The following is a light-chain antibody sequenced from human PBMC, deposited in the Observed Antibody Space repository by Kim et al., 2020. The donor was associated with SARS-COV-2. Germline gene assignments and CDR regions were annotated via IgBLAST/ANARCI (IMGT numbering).Light chain of an antibody. CDR1: QTVRNNY. J-gene: IGKJ5*01. CDR2: SAS. Sequence: SPGERATPSCRAPQTVRNNYLAWFQQRPGQAPRLLIYSASRRATGIPDRFSGSGSGTDFTLTISRLEPEDVAVYYCQQNGNSPVTFGRGTRLEIK. CDR3: QQNGNSPVT. V-gene: IGKV3-20*01.